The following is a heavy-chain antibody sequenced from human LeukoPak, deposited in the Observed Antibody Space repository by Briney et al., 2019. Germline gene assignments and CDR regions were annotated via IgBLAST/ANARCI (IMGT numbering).Heavy chain of an antibody. CDR3: AKKEVISSGEGYFGL. D-gene: IGHD6-19*01. J-gene: IGHJ2*01. CDR1: GFTFSSYA. V-gene: IGHV3-23*01. CDR2: ISGSGGNT. Sequence: GGSLRLSCAASGFTFSSYAMGWVRQAPGEGLEWVSGISGSGGNTYYADSVKGRFTISRDSSRNTLYLQMNNLRGDDTAVYYCAKKEVISSGEGYFGLWGRGTLVTVSS.